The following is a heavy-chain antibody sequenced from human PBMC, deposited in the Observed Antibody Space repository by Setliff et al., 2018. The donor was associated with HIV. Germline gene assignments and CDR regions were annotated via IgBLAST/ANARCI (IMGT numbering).Heavy chain of an antibody. CDR3: ARSGCTSCPMGY. CDR2: IYSSGST. D-gene: IGHD2-2*01. CDR1: GGSISSYY. V-gene: IGHV4-4*07. Sequence: SETLSLTCTVSGGSISSYYWSWIRQHDGKGLEWIGRIYSSGSTNYNPSLESRVTMSVDTSENQFSLNLRSLTAADTAVYYCARSGCTSCPMGYWGQGTLVTVSS. J-gene: IGHJ4*02.